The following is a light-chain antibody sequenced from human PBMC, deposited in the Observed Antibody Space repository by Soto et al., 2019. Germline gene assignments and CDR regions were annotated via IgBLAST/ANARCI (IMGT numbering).Light chain of an antibody. J-gene: IGKJ4*01. Sequence: EIVLTQSPATLSLSPGERATLSCRASQSVSSYLAWYQQKPGQAPRLLIYDASNRATGIPARFSGSGSGTDFTTTSSSLEPEDFAIYDCQPRSNWPPVTFGGGTKVEIK. CDR1: QSVSSY. V-gene: IGKV3-11*01. CDR2: DAS. CDR3: QPRSNWPPVT.